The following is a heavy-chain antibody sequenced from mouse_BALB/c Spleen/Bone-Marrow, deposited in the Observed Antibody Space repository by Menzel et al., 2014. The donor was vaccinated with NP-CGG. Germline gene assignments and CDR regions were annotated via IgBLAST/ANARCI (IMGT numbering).Heavy chain of an antibody. D-gene: IGHD1-1*01. V-gene: IGHV1-15*01. CDR3: TRDGSSRWYFDV. CDR1: GYTFTDYE. Sequence: QVQLQQPGAELVRPGVSVTLSCKASGYTFTDYEMHWVKQTPVHGLEWIGAIDPETGGTAYNQKFKGKATLTADKSSSTAYMELRSLTSEDSAVYYCTRDGSSRWYFDVWGAGTTVTVSS. J-gene: IGHJ1*01. CDR2: IDPETGGT.